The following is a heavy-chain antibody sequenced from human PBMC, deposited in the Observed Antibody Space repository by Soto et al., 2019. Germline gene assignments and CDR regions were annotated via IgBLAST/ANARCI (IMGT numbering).Heavy chain of an antibody. CDR2: IYYSGTT. D-gene: IGHD2-15*01. CDR3: AREYSRWFDP. J-gene: IGHJ5*02. CDR1: GGSFNAYY. V-gene: IGHV4-59*01. Sequence: ETLSLTCTVSGGSFNAYYWSWIRQPPGKGLEWIGYIYYSGTTTYNPSLQSRVTISVDTSKNQFSLKLSSVTAADTAVYYCAREYSRWFDPWGQGTLVTSPQ.